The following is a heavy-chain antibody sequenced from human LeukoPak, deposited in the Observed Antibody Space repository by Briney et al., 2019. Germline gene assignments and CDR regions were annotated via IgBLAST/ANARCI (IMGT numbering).Heavy chain of an antibody. D-gene: IGHD5-12*01. Sequence: GESLKISCKSSGYSFSSYWIGWVRQMPGKGLEWMGIIYPGDSDTRYSPSFQGQVTISADKSISTAYLQWSSPKASDTAMYYCARRGSGYYPQSWFDPWGQGTLVTVSS. CDR3: ARRGSGYYPQSWFDP. CDR1: GYSFSSYW. J-gene: IGHJ5*02. V-gene: IGHV5-51*01. CDR2: IYPGDSDT.